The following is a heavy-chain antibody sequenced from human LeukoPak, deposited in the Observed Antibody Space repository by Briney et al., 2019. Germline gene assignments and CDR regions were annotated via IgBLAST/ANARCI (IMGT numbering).Heavy chain of an antibody. Sequence: SETLSLTCSVSGGSINSHYWSWIRQSPGKGLEWIGYISYSGSTDYNPSLKSRVTMTIDTSSNQFSLRLTSVTAADTAVYYCAREESMVRGVSWFGPWGQGTLVTVSP. J-gene: IGHJ5*02. CDR2: ISYSGST. CDR3: AREESMVRGVSWFGP. D-gene: IGHD3-10*01. CDR1: GGSINSHY. V-gene: IGHV4-59*11.